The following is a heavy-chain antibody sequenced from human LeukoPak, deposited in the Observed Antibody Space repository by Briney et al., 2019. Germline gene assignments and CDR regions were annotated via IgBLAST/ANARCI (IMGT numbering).Heavy chain of an antibody. CDR2: ISYDGSNK. J-gene: IGHJ4*02. V-gene: IGHV3-30-3*01. CDR3: AKGGVPVVSPAVN. CDR1: GFTFSSYA. Sequence: GGSLRLSCAASGFTFSSYAMHWVRQAPGKGLEWVAVISYDGSNKYYADSVKGRFTISRDNSKNTLYLQMNSLRAEDTAVYYCAKGGVPVVSPAVNWGQGTLVAVSS. D-gene: IGHD2-2*01.